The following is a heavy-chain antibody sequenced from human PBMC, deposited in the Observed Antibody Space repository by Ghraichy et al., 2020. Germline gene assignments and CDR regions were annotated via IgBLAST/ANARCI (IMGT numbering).Heavy chain of an antibody. CDR3: ARYSPYYDILTGYGV. CDR1: GGSISSGGYY. V-gene: IGHV4-31*03. CDR2: IYYSGST. D-gene: IGHD3-9*01. Sequence: SETLSLTCTVSGGSISSGGYYWSWIRQHPGKGLEWIGYIYYSGSTYYNPSLKSRVTISVDTSKNQFSLKLSSVTAADTAVYYCARYSPYYDILTGYGVWGQGTTVTVSS. J-gene: IGHJ6*02.